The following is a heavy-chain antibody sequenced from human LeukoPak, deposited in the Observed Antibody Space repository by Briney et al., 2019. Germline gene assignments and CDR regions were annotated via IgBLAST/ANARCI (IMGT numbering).Heavy chain of an antibody. CDR3: ARVGSGDAFDI. CDR2: IYHSGST. V-gene: IGHV4-30-2*01. CDR1: GGSISSGGYS. J-gene: IGHJ3*02. Sequence: PSQTLSLTCAVSGGSISSGGYSWSWIRQPPGTGLEWIGYIYHSGSTYYNPSLKSRVTISVDRSKNQFSLKLSSVTAADTAVYYCARVGSGDAFDIWGQGTMVTVSS. D-gene: IGHD1-26*01.